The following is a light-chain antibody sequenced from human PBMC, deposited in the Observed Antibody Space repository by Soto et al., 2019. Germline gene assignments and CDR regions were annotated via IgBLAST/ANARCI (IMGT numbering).Light chain of an antibody. CDR3: QQFDTLPPA. CDR1: QDISKY. CDR2: DAS. Sequence: DIQMTQSPSSLSASVGDRVTITCQASQDISKYLNWYQLQPGKAPRLLIYDASNVDAGVASRFSGSGSGTDFTLTISSLQPEDIATYFCQQFDTLPPAFGQGTKLEIK. V-gene: IGKV1-33*01. J-gene: IGKJ2*01.